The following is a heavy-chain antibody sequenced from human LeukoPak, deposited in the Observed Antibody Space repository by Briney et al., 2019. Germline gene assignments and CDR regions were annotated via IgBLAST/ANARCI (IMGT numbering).Heavy chain of an antibody. CDR3: AKVPTGNYDSSGYFDY. J-gene: IGHJ4*02. CDR1: GFTFSSYA. Sequence: GGSLRLSCAASGFTFSSYAMSWVRQAPGKGLEWVSAISGSGGSTYYADSVKGWFTISRDNSKNTLYLQMNSLGAEDTAVYYCAKVPTGNYDSSGYFDYWGRGTLVTVSS. V-gene: IGHV3-23*01. D-gene: IGHD3-22*01. CDR2: ISGSGGST.